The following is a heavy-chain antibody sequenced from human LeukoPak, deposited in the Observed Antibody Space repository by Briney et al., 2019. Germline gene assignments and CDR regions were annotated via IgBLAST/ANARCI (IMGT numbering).Heavy chain of an antibody. Sequence: AETLSLTCTVSGGSISSYYWSWIRQPPGKGLEWIGYIYYSGGTNYNPSLKSRVTISVDTSKKQFSLRLSSVTAADTAVYYCARRGGDSSGNFDYWGQGTLVTVSS. D-gene: IGHD3-22*01. CDR3: ARRGGDSSGNFDY. J-gene: IGHJ4*02. CDR2: IYYSGGT. V-gene: IGHV4-59*08. CDR1: GGSISSYY.